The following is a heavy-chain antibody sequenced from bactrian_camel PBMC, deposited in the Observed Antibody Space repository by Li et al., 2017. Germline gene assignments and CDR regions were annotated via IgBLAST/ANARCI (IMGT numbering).Heavy chain of an antibody. Sequence: VQLVESGGGLVQPGGSLRLSCAASGFTFRNYAMSWVRQAPGKGFEWVSTIKGDGSKTYYADSVKDRFTISRDNDKNTLYLRLNSLKIEDAAMYYCANSGSQFCSGGYCYTAYFRYWGQGTQVTV. J-gene: IGHJ4*01. CDR3: ANSGSQFCSGGYCYTAYFRY. D-gene: IGHD2*01. CDR2: IKGDGSKT. CDR1: GFTFRNYA. V-gene: IGHV3S31*01.